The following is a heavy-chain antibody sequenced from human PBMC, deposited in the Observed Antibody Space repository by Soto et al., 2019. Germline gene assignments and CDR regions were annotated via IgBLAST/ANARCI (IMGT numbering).Heavy chain of an antibody. D-gene: IGHD3-10*01. Sequence: GGSLRLSCVASGFTFSSNDMSWVRQAPGKGLEWVSGISGSGGSTYYADSVKGRFTISRDNSKNTVYLQMGSLRAEDTARYYCAKKYYGNLNFDFWGQGTLVTVS. CDR1: GFTFSSND. CDR2: ISGSGGST. J-gene: IGHJ4*02. CDR3: AKKYYGNLNFDF. V-gene: IGHV3-23*01.